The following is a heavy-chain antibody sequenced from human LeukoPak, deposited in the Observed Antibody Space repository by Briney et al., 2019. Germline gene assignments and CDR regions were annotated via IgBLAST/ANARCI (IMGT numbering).Heavy chain of an antibody. J-gene: IGHJ3*02. CDR3: ARGYSSSSGSTNAFDI. V-gene: IGHV3-48*01. D-gene: IGHD6-6*01. Sequence: GGSLRLSYAASGFTFSSYSMNWVRQAPGKGLEWVSYISSSSSTIYYADSVKGRFTISRDNAKNSLYLQMNSLRAEDTAVYYCARGYSSSSGSTNAFDIWGQGTMVTVSS. CDR1: GFTFSSYS. CDR2: ISSSSSTI.